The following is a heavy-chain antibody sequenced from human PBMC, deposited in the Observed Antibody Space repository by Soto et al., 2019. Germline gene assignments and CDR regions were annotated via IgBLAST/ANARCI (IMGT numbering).Heavy chain of an antibody. J-gene: IGHJ3*02. CDR1: GFPFNNFA. V-gene: IGHV3-30-3*01. CDR3: ARGYSVAWHGDSLDI. D-gene: IGHD6-13*01. CDR2: ISHHGNNK. Sequence: HAQLVESGGGVVQPGRSLRLSCAASGFPFNNFAMHWVRQAPGKGLEWVAVISHHGNNKDSADAVEGRFTISRDNSRNTVFLQMNSLGPEDTAVYYCARGYSVAWHGDSLDIWGEGTLVTVSS.